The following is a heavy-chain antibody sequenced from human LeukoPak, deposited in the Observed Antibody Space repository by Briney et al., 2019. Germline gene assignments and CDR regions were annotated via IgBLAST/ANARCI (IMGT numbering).Heavy chain of an antibody. D-gene: IGHD3-10*01. J-gene: IGHJ4*01. V-gene: IGHV1-8*01. CDR1: GHTFTSYD. Sequence: ASVKVSCKASGHTFTSYDINWVRQATGQGLEWMGWMNPNSGNTGYAQKFQGRVTMTRNTSISTAYMELSSLRSEDTAVYYCARFNGRGVSNDYWGHGTLVTVSS. CDR2: MNPNSGNT. CDR3: ARFNGRGVSNDY.